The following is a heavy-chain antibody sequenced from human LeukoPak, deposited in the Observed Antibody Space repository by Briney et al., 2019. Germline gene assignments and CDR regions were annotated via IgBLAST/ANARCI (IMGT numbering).Heavy chain of an antibody. CDR2: ISWNSGSI. Sequence: GRSLRLSCAASGFTFDDYAMHWVRHAPGKGLEWVSGISWNSGSIGYADSVKGRFTISRDNAKNSLYLQMNSLRAEDTALYYCAKEYTVSTMVRGLLLDYMDVWGKGTTVTVSS. D-gene: IGHD3-10*01. V-gene: IGHV3-9*01. CDR1: GFTFDDYA. J-gene: IGHJ6*03. CDR3: AKEYTVSTMVRGLLLDYMDV.